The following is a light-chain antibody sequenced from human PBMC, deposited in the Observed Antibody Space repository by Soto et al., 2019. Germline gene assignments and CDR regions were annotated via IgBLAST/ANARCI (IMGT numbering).Light chain of an antibody. Sequence: DIQMTQSPSSLSASIGDRITITCRASQSISTYLNWYQQKPGKAPRLLIYGASTLQNGVPSRFSGSGSATDYTLTISSLQPDDFATYYCQQSFITPPLTFGGGTKVE. CDR2: GAS. V-gene: IGKV1-39*01. CDR3: QQSFITPPLT. CDR1: QSISTY. J-gene: IGKJ4*01.